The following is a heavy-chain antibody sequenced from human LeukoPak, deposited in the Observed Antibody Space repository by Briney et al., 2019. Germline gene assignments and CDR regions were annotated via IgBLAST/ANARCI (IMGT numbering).Heavy chain of an antibody. Sequence: SVKVCCKASGGTFSSYAISWVRQAPGQGLEWMGGIIPIFGTANYAQKFQGRVTITADESTSTAYMELSSLRSEDTAVYYCARNSVLRYFDWLFFFGYWGQGTLVTVSS. D-gene: IGHD3-9*01. J-gene: IGHJ4*02. CDR3: ARNSVLRYFDWLFFFGY. CDR2: IIPIFGTA. CDR1: GGTFSSYA. V-gene: IGHV1-69*13.